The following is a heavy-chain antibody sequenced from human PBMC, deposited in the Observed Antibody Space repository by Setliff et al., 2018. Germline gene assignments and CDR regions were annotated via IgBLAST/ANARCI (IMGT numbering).Heavy chain of an antibody. V-gene: IGHV3-7*01. D-gene: IGHD5-18*01. J-gene: IGHJ4*02. Sequence: PGGSLRLSCGASGFTYKNDWVSWVRQAPGKGLEWLASINPDGSEKYYVDSVKGRFTISRDNARNSLSLQMNSLRTEDTAVYYCAKDLSSNTAASYFFDLWGQGTQVTVSS. CDR2: INPDGSEK. CDR1: GFTYKNDW. CDR3: AKDLSSNTAASYFFDL.